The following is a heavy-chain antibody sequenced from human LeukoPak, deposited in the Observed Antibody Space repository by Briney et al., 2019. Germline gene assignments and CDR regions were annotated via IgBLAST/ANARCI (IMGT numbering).Heavy chain of an antibody. CDR3: IRDSALLGVAFDL. D-gene: IGHD2-15*01. Sequence: GGSLRLSCSASGFPFNTYAIHWVRQAPGKGLEYVAGISSKGDNTDFADSAKGRFTISRDNSKSTLFLQMNSLRAEDTAVYFCIRDSALLGVAFDLWGQGTVVTVSS. CDR2: ISSKGDNT. CDR1: GFPFNTYA. V-gene: IGHV3-64D*06. J-gene: IGHJ3*01.